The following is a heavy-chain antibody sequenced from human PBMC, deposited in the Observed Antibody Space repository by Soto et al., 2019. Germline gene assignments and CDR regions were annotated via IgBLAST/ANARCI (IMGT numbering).Heavy chain of an antibody. D-gene: IGHD3-16*02. Sequence: QVQLQESGPGLVKPSQTLYLTCTISGGSISSGDYYWSWIRHPPGKGLEWIGNIYYSGRTNYNPSLQCRLNISLDTSNNHFFLKLTSVTAAETAVYYCARMGLHLGELSRNWFDTWGQGTLVTGSS. CDR3: ARMGLHLGELSRNWFDT. J-gene: IGHJ5*02. CDR2: IYYSGRT. CDR1: GGSISSGDYY. V-gene: IGHV4-31*03.